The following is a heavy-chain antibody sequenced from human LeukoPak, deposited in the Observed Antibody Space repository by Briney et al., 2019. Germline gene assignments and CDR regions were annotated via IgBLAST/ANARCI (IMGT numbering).Heavy chain of an antibody. CDR1: GGSISSYY. V-gene: IGHV4-4*07. D-gene: IGHD1-26*01. CDR3: ARENSGSCYERPFDY. CDR2: IYTSGST. J-gene: IGHJ4*02. Sequence: PSETLSLTCTVSGGSISSYYWSWIRQPAGKGLEWIGRIYTSGSTNYNPSLKSRVTMSVDTSKNQFSLKLSSVTAADTAVYYCARENSGSCYERPFDYWGQGTLVTVSS.